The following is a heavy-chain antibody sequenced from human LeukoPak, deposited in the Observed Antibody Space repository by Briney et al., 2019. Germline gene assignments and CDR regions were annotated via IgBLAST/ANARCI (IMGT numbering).Heavy chain of an antibody. J-gene: IGHJ3*02. CDR1: GGSISSGDYY. CDR2: IYYSGST. CDR3: ARVRSSTLYAFDI. D-gene: IGHD6-13*01. V-gene: IGHV4-30-4*08. Sequence: SQTLSLTCTVSGGSISSGDYYWSWIRQPPGKGLEWIGYIYYSGSTYYNPSLKSRVTISVDTSKNQFSLKLSSVTAADAAVYYCARVRSSTLYAFDIWGQGTMVTVSS.